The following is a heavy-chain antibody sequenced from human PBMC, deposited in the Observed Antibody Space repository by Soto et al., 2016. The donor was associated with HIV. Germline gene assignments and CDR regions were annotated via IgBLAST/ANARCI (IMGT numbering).Heavy chain of an antibody. D-gene: IGHD3-10*01. CDR1: GGSFSGYY. J-gene: IGHJ1*01. CDR2: INHSGST. Sequence: QVQLQQWGAGLLKPSETLSLTCAVYGGSFSGYYWSWIRQPPGKGLEWIGEINHSGSTNYNPSLKSRVTISVDTSKNQFSLKLNSVTAADTAVYYCATFYVLLWFGXPQSYFQHWGQGTLVTVSS. CDR3: ATFYVLLWFGXPQSYFQH. V-gene: IGHV4-34*01.